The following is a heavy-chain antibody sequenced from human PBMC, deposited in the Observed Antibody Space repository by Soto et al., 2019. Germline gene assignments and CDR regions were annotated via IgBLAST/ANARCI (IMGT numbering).Heavy chain of an antibody. CDR2: ISAYNGNT. V-gene: IGHV1-18*01. CDR3: ARFPTWGIAAAGSSYFDY. D-gene: IGHD6-13*01. CDR1: GYTFTSYG. Sequence: QVQLVQSGAEVKKPGASVKVSCKASGYTFTSYGISWVRQAPGQGLEWMGWISAYNGNTNYAQKLQGRVTMTTDTSTSTAYMELRRLRSDDTAVYYCARFPTWGIAAAGSSYFDYWGQGTLVTVSS. J-gene: IGHJ4*02.